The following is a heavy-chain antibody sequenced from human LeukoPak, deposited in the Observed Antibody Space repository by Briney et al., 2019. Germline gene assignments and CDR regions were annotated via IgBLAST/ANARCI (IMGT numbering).Heavy chain of an antibody. CDR3: AKGNSGPYSPLGY. Sequence: GGSLRLSCAASGFTFSGSAMHWVRQASGKGLEWVGRIRSKANSYATAYAASVKGRFTISRDDSKNTAYLQMNSLRAEDTAVYYCAKGNSGPYSPLGYWGQGTLVTVSS. V-gene: IGHV3-73*01. D-gene: IGHD1-26*01. CDR1: GFTFSGSA. J-gene: IGHJ4*02. CDR2: IRSKANSYAT.